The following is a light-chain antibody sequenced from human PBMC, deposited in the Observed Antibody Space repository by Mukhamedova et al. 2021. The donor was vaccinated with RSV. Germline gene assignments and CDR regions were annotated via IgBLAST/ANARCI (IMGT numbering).Light chain of an antibody. V-gene: IGKV3-20*01. Sequence: VMSNYFAWYQQKPGQAPRLLIYGASNRATGIPDRFSGRGSGTDFILTVSRLEPEDFAVYYCQLYGSSFIFGPGTKVESK. CDR2: GAS. CDR3: QLYGSSFI. CDR1: VMSNY. J-gene: IGKJ3*01.